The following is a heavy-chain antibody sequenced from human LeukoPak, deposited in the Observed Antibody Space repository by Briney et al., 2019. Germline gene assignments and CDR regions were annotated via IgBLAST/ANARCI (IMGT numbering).Heavy chain of an antibody. CDR3: TTEFGSGYYFDY. V-gene: IGHV3-15*01. D-gene: IGHD6-19*01. J-gene: IGHJ4*02. CDR2: IKSKSNGGTT. CDR1: GFTLSNAW. Sequence: GGSLRLSCRASGFTLSNAWMSWVRQAPGKGLEWVGRIKSKSNGGTTDYTAPVKGRFAISGDDSKNTLYLQMSSLEIEDTAVYYCTTEFGSGYYFDYWGQGTLVTVSS.